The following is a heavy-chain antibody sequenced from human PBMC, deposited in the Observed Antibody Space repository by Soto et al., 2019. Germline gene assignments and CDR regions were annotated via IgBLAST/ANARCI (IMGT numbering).Heavy chain of an antibody. D-gene: IGHD3-3*01. V-gene: IGHV3-7*01. CDR1: GFTFSNYW. J-gene: IGHJ6*02. CDR2: TKQDGNEK. CDR3: ARVKDIWNGYSLSYTMDA. Sequence: GGSLRLSCAASGFTFSNYWMTWVRQAPGKGLEWVATTKQDGNEKYYVDSVKARFTISRDNAKSSLYLQMNSLKAEDTAVYFCARVKDIWNGYSLSYTMDAWGQGTTVTVSS.